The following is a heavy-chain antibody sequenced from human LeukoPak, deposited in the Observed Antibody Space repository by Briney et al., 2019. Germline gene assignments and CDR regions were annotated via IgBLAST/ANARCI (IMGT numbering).Heavy chain of an antibody. CDR2: IYYSGST. D-gene: IGHD3-10*01. Sequence: SETLSLTCTVSGGSISSYYWSWIRQSPGKGLEWIGYIYYSGSTNYNPSLKSRVTMSVDTSKNQFSLKLSSVTAADTAVYYCARSRVRGYYWFDPRGQGTLVTVSS. V-gene: IGHV4-59*01. CDR1: GGSISSYY. CDR3: ARSRVRGYYWFDP. J-gene: IGHJ5*02.